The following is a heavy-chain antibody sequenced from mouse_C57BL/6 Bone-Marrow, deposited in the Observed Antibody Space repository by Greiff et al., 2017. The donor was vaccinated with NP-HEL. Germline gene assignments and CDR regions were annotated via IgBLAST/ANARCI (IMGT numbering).Heavy chain of an antibody. CDR3: TTTMVTDWYFDD. V-gene: IGHV14-4*01. Sequence: EVQLQQSGAELVRPGASVKLSCTASGFNIKDDYMHWVKQRPEQGLEWIGWIDPENGDTEYASKFQGKATITADTSSNTAYQQLSSLTSEDTTVYYCTTTMVTDWYFDDWGTGTTVTVSS. CDR2: IDPENGDT. J-gene: IGHJ1*03. CDR1: GFNIKDDY. D-gene: IGHD2-2*01.